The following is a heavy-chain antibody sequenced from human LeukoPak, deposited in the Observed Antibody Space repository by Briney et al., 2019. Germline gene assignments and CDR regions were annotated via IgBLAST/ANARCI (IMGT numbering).Heavy chain of an antibody. J-gene: IGHJ4*02. CDR3: ARHFYDTSTYYSSFDF. D-gene: IGHD2/OR15-2a*01. Sequence: GESLKISRNGSGYNFAQYWIGWVRQMPGKGLEWVAFIYPGGSDRRYSPPFQGQVTVSADKSINTVDLQWGSLKASDTAMYYCARHFYDTSTYYSSFDFWGQATVDSVS. CDR1: GYNFAQYW. CDR2: IYPGGSDR. V-gene: IGHV5-51*01.